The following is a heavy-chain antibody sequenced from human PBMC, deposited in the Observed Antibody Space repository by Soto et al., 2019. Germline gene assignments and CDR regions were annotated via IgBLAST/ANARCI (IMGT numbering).Heavy chain of an antibody. J-gene: IGHJ4*02. CDR3: ARGFYGDPPALDY. Sequence: EVQLVESGGGLVQPGGSLRLSCAASGFTFSSYYMHWVRQAPGKGLVWISHIKTEGSFSSYADSVKGRFTISRDNARNTLLLQMNSLSDDDTAVYYCARGFYGDPPALDYWGQGTLVSVSS. V-gene: IGHV3-74*01. D-gene: IGHD4-17*01. CDR1: GFTFSSYY. CDR2: IKTEGSFS.